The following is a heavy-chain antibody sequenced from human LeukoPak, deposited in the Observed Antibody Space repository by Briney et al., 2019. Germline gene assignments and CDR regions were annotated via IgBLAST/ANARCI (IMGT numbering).Heavy chain of an antibody. Sequence: PGRSLRLSCAASGFTFSSYAMHWVRQAPGKGLEWVAVISYDGSNKYYADSVKGRFTISRDNSKNTLYLQMNSLRAEDTAVYYCAKGPTSYGDYCDYWGQGTLVTVSS. CDR2: ISYDGSNK. CDR3: AKGPTSYGDYCDY. V-gene: IGHV3-30-3*01. J-gene: IGHJ4*02. CDR1: GFTFSSYA. D-gene: IGHD4-17*01.